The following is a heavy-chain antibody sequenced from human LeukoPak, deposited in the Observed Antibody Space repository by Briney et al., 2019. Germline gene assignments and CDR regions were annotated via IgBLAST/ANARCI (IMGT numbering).Heavy chain of an antibody. Sequence: SETLSLTCTVSGGSISSYYWSWIRQPAGKGLEWIGRVYGSGSTNYNPSLKSRVTMSVDRSMNQFSLEVKSVTAADTAVYYCARDCSGATCYPFWGQGTLVTVSS. V-gene: IGHV4-4*07. D-gene: IGHD2-15*01. CDR3: ARDCSGATCYPF. CDR2: VYGSGST. J-gene: IGHJ4*02. CDR1: GGSISSYY.